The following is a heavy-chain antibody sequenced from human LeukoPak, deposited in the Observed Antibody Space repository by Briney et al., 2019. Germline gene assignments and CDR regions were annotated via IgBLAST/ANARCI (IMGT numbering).Heavy chain of an antibody. CDR2: INHSGST. V-gene: IGHV4-34*01. J-gene: IGHJ3*02. CDR3: ARTPNHNCRRYSYGYNTAFDI. Sequence: SETLSLTCAVYGGSFSGYYWSWIRQPPGKGLEWIGEINHSGSTNYNPSLKSRVTISVDTSKNQFSLKLSSVTAADTAVYYCARTPNHNCRRYSYGYNTAFDIWGQGTMVTVSS. CDR1: GGSFSGYY. D-gene: IGHD5-18*01.